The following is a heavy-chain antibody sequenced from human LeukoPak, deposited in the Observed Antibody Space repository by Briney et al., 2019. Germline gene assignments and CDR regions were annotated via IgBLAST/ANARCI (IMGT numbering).Heavy chain of an antibody. D-gene: IGHD2/OR15-2a*01. CDR3: VSFYETY. CDR2: IKQDGSEK. V-gene: IGHV3-7*02. J-gene: IGHJ4*02. CDR1: GLTLSNYW. Sequence: GGSLRLSCTASGLTLSNYWMIWVRQAPGKGLQWVAKIKQDGSEKYYVDSVKGRFTISKDNAKNTVYLQMNNLRAEDTAVYYCVSFYETYWGRGTLVTV.